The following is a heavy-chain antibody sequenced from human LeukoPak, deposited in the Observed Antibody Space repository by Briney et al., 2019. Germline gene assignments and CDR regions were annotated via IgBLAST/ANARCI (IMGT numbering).Heavy chain of an antibody. CDR1: GFTFSNFW. CDR2: IKLDGSAT. CDR3: AKGLMVADN. V-gene: IGHV3-7*01. D-gene: IGHD2-8*01. Sequence: GSLRLSCAASGFTFSNFWMAWVRQVPGKGPEWVADIKLDGSATYYLDSVRGRFTISRDTSKNTLYLQMNSLTVQDTAMYYCAKGLMVADNWGQGTLVTVSS. J-gene: IGHJ4*02.